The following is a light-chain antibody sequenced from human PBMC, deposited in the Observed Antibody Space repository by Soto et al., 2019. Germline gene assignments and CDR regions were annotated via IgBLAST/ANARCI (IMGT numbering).Light chain of an antibody. V-gene: IGKV3-20*01. Sequence: EIVLTQSPGPLSLSPGERATLSCRASQSVTTSYLAWYQQKPGQAPTLLIYGASSRATGIPDRFSGSGSGTNFTLTISRLETEDFAVYYCQQYGSSPRAFGQGTKVDI. CDR1: QSVTTSY. CDR2: GAS. CDR3: QQYGSSPRA. J-gene: IGKJ1*01.